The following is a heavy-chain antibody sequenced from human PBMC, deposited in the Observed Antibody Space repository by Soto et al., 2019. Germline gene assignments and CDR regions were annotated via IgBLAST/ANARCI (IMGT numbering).Heavy chain of an antibody. CDR2: IIPILGIA. V-gene: IGHV1-69*02. D-gene: IGHD4-17*01. J-gene: IGHJ2*01. Sequence: QVQLVQSGAEVKKPGSSVKVSCKASGGTFSSYTISWVRQAPGQGLEWMGRIIPILGIANYAQQVQGRVTITADKSTRTADLELSSLRSEDTAVYYCAYLRGRYFDLWGRGTLVTVSS. CDR3: AYLRGRYFDL. CDR1: GGTFSSYT.